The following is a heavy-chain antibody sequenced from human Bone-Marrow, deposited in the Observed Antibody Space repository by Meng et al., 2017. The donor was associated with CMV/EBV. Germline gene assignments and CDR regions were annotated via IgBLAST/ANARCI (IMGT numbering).Heavy chain of an antibody. J-gene: IGHJ4*02. V-gene: IGHV1-2*02. CDR3: AREGIAVAGDY. D-gene: IGHD6-19*01. Sequence: ASVKVSCKASGYTFTGHYMHWVRQAPGQGLEWMGWINPSSGGTKYAQNLQGRVTMTRDTSISTAYMELSRLRSADTAVYYCAREGIAVAGDYWGQGTLVTVSS. CDR2: INPSSGGT. CDR1: GYTFTGHY.